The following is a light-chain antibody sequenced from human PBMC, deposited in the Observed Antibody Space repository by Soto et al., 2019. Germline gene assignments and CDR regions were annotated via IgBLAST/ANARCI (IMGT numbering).Light chain of an antibody. Sequence: QSALTQPASVSGSPGQSITISCTGTSSDVGRYNLVSWYQHHPGQAPKLMIYEDRQRPLGVSNRYSGSKSGNTASLTISGLQAEDEADYYCCSYAGSSLFALFGGGTKLTVL. CDR2: EDR. CDR1: SSDVGRYNL. V-gene: IGLV2-23*02. CDR3: CSYAGSSLFAL. J-gene: IGLJ2*01.